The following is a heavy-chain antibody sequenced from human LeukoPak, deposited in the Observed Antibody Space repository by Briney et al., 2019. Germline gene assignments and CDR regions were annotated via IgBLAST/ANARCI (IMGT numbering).Heavy chain of an antibody. J-gene: IGHJ4*02. D-gene: IGHD2-2*02. CDR2: IYYSGST. CDR1: GGSISSGDYY. V-gene: IGHV4-30-4*08. Sequence: PSETLSLTCTVSGGSISSGDYYWSWIRQPPGKGLEWIGYIYYSGSTYYNPSLKSRVTISVDTSKNQFSLKLSSVTAADTAVYYCARDLGSVVPAVIQDSGWGQGTLVTVSS. CDR3: ARDLGSVVPAVIQDSG.